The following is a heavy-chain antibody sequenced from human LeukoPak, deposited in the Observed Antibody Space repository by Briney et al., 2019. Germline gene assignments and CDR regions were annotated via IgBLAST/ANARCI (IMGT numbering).Heavy chain of an antibody. Sequence: GGSLRLSCAASGFTFINYALIWVRQAPGKGLEWVSAISGSGGSTYYADSVKGRFTISRDNSKNTLYLQMNSLRAEDTAVYYCAKGGWDTTAVCYFDYWGQGTLVTVSS. CDR1: GFTFINYA. D-gene: IGHD2-8*01. V-gene: IGHV3-23*01. J-gene: IGHJ4*02. CDR2: ISGSGGST. CDR3: AKGGWDTTAVCYFDY.